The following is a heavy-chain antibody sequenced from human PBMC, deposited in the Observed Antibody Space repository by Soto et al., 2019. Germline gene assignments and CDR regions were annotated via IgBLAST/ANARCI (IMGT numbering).Heavy chain of an antibody. J-gene: IGHJ4*02. D-gene: IGHD3-22*01. Sequence: QVQLVESGGGVVQPGRSLRLSCAASGFTFSSYGMHWVRQAPGKGLEWVAVISYDGSNKYYADSVKGRFTISRDNSKNTLYLQMNSLRAEDTAVYYCAKEWGYYDSSGSPTYDYWGQGTLVTVSS. CDR3: AKEWGYYDSSGSPTYDY. CDR1: GFTFSSYG. V-gene: IGHV3-30*18. CDR2: ISYDGSNK.